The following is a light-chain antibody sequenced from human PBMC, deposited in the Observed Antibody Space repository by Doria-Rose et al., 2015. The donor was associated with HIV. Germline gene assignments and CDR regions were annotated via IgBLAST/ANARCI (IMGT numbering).Light chain of an antibody. J-gene: IGKJ1*01. CDR2: DGS. Sequence: TQSPGTLSLSPGERATLSCRASQSFSSTYLAWYQQKPGQAPSVLIYDGSTRATGIPDRFSDSGSGTDFTLTINRLEPEDFALYYCHQYGTSWTFGQGTKVEI. V-gene: IGKV3-20*01. CDR1: QSFSSTY. CDR3: HQYGTSWT.